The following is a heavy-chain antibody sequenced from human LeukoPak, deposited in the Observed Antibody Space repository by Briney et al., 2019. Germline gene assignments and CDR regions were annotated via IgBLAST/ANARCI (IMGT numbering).Heavy chain of an antibody. CDR3: AKYQSRTMFDS. V-gene: IGHV4-61*01. J-gene: IGHJ4*02. D-gene: IGHD1-1*01. CDR2: IYYSGST. Sequence: SETLSLTCTVSGGSVSSGTYYWTWIRQPPGKGLEWIGYIYYSGSTNYNPSLKSRVTISVDTSQNQFSLKLTSVTAADTAVYYCAKYQSRTMFDSWGQGTLVTVSS. CDR1: GGSVSSGTYY.